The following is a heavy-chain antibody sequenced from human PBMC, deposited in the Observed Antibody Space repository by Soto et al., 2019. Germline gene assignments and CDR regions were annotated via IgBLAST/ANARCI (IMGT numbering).Heavy chain of an antibody. V-gene: IGHV3-23*01. CDR2: ISSGGGST. J-gene: IGHJ4*02. D-gene: IGHD6-6*01. CDR1: GFTFSNYA. CDR3: AKDRQVVREVDY. Sequence: QLLESGGGLVQPGGSLRLSCAASGFTFSNYAMSWVRQAPGKGLEWVSVISSGGGSTYYADSVKGRFTISRDNSKNTLYLQMNSLRAEDTAVYYCAKDRQVVREVDYWGQGTLVTVSS.